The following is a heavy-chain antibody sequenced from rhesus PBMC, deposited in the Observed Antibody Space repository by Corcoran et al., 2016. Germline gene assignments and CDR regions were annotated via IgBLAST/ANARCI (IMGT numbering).Heavy chain of an antibody. CDR3: ARMGLIAFDY. Sequence: EVRLVESGGGLVQPGGSLRLSCEASGFNVGDDFMSWVRQAPGKGPEWGGFIRNKVNGGTTEYAASVKGRFTISRDDSKNIVSLQMNSLRTEDTAVYHCARMGLIAFDYWGQGVLVTVSS. V-gene: IGHV3-116*02. D-gene: IGHD3-34*01. CDR1: GFNVGDDF. J-gene: IGHJ4*01. CDR2: IRNKVNGGTT.